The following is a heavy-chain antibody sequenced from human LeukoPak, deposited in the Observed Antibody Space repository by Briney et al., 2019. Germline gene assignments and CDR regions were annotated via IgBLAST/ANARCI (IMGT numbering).Heavy chain of an antibody. V-gene: IGHV3-48*01. CDR1: GFTFSRYT. CDR3: ARETTGFDY. Sequence: GGSLRLSCTASGFTFSRYTMKWVRQAQGKGLEWISHIGSSNSTIYYADSVKGRFTISRDDAKSSLFLQMNSLRVEDTAVYYCARETTGFDYWGQGTPVTVAS. J-gene: IGHJ4*02. CDR2: IGSSNSTI. D-gene: IGHD4-4*01.